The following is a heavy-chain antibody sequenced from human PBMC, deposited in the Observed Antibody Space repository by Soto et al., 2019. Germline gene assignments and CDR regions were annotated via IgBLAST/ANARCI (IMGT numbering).Heavy chain of an antibody. D-gene: IGHD6-19*01. CDR3: ATAGRVTIIAVAST. CDR1: GFTFSSYG. CDR2: IWYDGSNK. V-gene: IGHV3-33*01. J-gene: IGHJ5*02. Sequence: QVQLVESGGGVVQPGRSLRLSCAASGFTFSSYGMHWVRQAPGKGLEWVAVIWYDGSNKYYADSVKGRFTISIDNSKNTLNLQMNSLRAEDTAVDYCATAGRVTIIAVASTWCQGTLVTVSS.